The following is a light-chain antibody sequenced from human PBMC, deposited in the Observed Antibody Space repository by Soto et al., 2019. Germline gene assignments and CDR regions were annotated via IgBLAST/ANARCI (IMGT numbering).Light chain of an antibody. CDR1: QSVSSNY. CDR3: QQYDTSPRT. CDR2: GAS. J-gene: IGKJ1*01. Sequence: EIGLTQSPGTLSLSPGERATLSCRASQSVSSNYLAWYQQKRGQAPRLLIYGASSRATGIPTGFSGRGSGTDCTLTISRLEPEDCAVYYCQQYDTSPRTFGQGTKVEI. V-gene: IGKV3-20*01.